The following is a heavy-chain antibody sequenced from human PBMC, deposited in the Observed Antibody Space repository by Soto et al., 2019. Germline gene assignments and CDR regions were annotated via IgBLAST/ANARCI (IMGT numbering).Heavy chain of an antibody. D-gene: IGHD6-6*01. J-gene: IGHJ4*02. CDR3: ARVHRSTRRNTLGY. V-gene: IGHV1-8*01. CDR1: GYTFTSYD. Sequence: QVQLVQSGAEVKKPGASVKVSCKASGYTFTSYDINWGRQATGQGLEWMGWMNTNSGNTGYEQKFQGRVTMTRNTSIITAYMELSSLRSEDTAVYYCARVHRSTRRNTLGYWGQGTLVTVSS. CDR2: MNTNSGNT.